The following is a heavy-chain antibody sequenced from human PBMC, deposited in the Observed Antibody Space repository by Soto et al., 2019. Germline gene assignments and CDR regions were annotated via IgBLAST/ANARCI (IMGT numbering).Heavy chain of an antibody. CDR2: INPSGGST. CDR3: AVYESTVTTLAY. CDR1: GYIFTSYY. Sequence: GASVKVSCKAIGYIFTSYYMHWVRQAPGQGLEWMGIINPSGGSTSYAQKFQGRVTMTRDTSTSTVYMELSSLRSEDTAVYYCAVYESTVTTLAYWGQGTLVTVSS. V-gene: IGHV1-46*01. J-gene: IGHJ4*02. D-gene: IGHD4-4*01.